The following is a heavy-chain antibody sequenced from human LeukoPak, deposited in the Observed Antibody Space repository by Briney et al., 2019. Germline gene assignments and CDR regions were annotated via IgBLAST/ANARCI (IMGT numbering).Heavy chain of an antibody. J-gene: IGHJ4*02. Sequence: ASVKVSCKASGYTFTGYYMHWVRQAPGQGLEWMGRINPNSGGTNYAQKFQGRVTMTRDMSISTAYMELSRLRSDDTAVYYCARERARYGSGSYYSYWGQGTLVTVSS. CDR3: ARERARYGSGSYYSY. V-gene: IGHV1-2*06. CDR2: INPNSGGT. CDR1: GYTFTGYY. D-gene: IGHD3-10*01.